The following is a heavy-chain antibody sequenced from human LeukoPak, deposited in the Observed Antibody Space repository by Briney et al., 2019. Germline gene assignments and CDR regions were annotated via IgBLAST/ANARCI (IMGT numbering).Heavy chain of an antibody. Sequence: SETLSLTCTVSGGSISSGGYYWSWIRQPPGKGLEWIGYIYHSGSTYYNPSLKSRVTISVDRSKNQFSLKVSSVTAADTAVYYCARHGHYDFWRELYYYYYYMDVWGEGTTVTVSS. CDR3: ARHGHYDFWRELYYYYYYMDV. CDR1: GGSISSGGYY. CDR2: IYHSGST. V-gene: IGHV4-30-2*01. J-gene: IGHJ6*03. D-gene: IGHD3-3*01.